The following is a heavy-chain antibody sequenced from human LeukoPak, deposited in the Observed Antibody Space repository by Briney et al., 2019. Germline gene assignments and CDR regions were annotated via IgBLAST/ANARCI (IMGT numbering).Heavy chain of an antibody. J-gene: IGHJ4*02. CDR1: GFTFSSYG. CDR3: AKDLSIAAQGHDY. CDR2: IWYDGSNK. V-gene: IGHV3-33*06. D-gene: IGHD6-6*01. Sequence: GGSLRLSCAASGFTFSSYGMHWVRPAPGKGLEWVAVIWYDGSNKYYADSVKGRFTISRDNSKNTLYLQMNSLRAEDTAGYYCAKDLSIAAQGHDYWGQGTLVTVSS.